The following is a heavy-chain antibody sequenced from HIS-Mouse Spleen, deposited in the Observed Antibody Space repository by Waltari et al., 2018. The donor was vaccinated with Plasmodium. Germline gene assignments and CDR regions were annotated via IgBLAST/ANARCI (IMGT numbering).Heavy chain of an antibody. J-gene: IGHJ4*02. CDR2: ISYDGSNK. D-gene: IGHD3-3*01. CDR1: GFTFRSYV. V-gene: IGHV3-30*18. Sequence: QVQLVESGGGVVQPGRSLRLSCAASGFTFRSYVRHWVRQDPGKGLEWVAVISYDGSNKYYADAVKGRFTISRDNSKNTLYLQMNSLRAEDTAVYYCAKEVLGYYDFWSRPDYWGQGTLVTVSS. CDR3: AKEVLGYYDFWSRPDY.